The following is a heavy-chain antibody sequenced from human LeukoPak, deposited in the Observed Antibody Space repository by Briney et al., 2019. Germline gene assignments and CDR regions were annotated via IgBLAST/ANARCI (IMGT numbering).Heavy chain of an antibody. CDR2: IYYSGST. J-gene: IGHJ6*03. CDR1: GGSISSSSYY. V-gene: IGHV4-39*07. CDR3: AREMTTVYPYYYYYMDV. Sequence: SETLSLTCTVSGGSISSSSYYWGWIRQPPGKGLEWIGSIYYSGSTYYNPSLKSRVTISVDTSKNQFSLKLSSATAADAAVYYCAREMTTVYPYYYYYMDVRGKGTTVTVSS. D-gene: IGHD4-17*01.